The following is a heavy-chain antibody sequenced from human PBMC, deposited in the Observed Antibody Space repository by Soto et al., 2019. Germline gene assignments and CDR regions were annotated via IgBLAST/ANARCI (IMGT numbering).Heavy chain of an antibody. CDR1: GFTFSNYA. Sequence: QVQLVESGGGVVQPGRSLRLSCAASGFTFSNYAIHWVRQAPGKGLEWVAVISYDGSKKYYADSVKGRFTISRDNSESTLYLQMNSLRVEDTAVYYCARAGEYREFDYWGQGTLVTVSS. D-gene: IGHD3-16*01. V-gene: IGHV3-30-3*01. CDR3: ARAGEYREFDY. J-gene: IGHJ4*02. CDR2: ISYDGSKK.